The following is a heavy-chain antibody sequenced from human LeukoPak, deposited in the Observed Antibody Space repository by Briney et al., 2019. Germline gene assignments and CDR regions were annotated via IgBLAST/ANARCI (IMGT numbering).Heavy chain of an antibody. D-gene: IGHD3-22*01. CDR2: IIPIFGIA. V-gene: IGHV1-69*04. CDR3: ASTPGYDSSGFWSY. Sequence: SVKVSCKASGGTFSSYAISWVRQAPRQGLEWMGRIIPIFGIANYAQKFQGRVTITADKSTSTAYMELSSLRSEDTAVYYCASTPGYDSSGFWSYWGQGTLVTVSS. CDR1: GGTFSSYA. J-gene: IGHJ4*02.